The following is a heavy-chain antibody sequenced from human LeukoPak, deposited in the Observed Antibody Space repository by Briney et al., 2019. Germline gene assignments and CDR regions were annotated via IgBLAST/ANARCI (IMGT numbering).Heavy chain of an antibody. V-gene: IGHV1-18*01. CDR1: GFTFTSYG. Sequence: ASVKVSCKASGFTFTSYGFSWVRQAPGQGFEWMGWISGYSGNTNSAQKLQGRVTMTTGTSTSTVYMELRSLRSDDTAVYYCARNGRGGSGSYFDYWGQGTLVTVSS. CDR2: ISGYSGNT. CDR3: ARNGRGGSGSYFDY. J-gene: IGHJ4*02. D-gene: IGHD3-10*01.